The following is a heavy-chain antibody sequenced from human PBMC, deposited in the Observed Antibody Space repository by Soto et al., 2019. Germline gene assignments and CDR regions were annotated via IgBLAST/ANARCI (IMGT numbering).Heavy chain of an antibody. CDR2: IHHSGST. CDR1: GGSISSNNW. V-gene: IGHV4-4*02. D-gene: IGHD3-16*01. CDR3: ARAYWHHTWGSIPAAFDP. Sequence: TLSLTCAVSGGSISSNNWWNWVRQPPGKGLEWIGEIHHSGSTNYNPSLKSRVTISVDKSKNQFSLKLNSVTAADTAVYYCARAYWHHTWGSIPAAFDPWGQGTLVTVSS. J-gene: IGHJ5*02.